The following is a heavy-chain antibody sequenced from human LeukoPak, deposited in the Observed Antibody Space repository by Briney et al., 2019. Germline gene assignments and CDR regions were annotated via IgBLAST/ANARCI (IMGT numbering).Heavy chain of an antibody. Sequence: PGGSLRLSCAASGFTFSSDWMNWVRQAPGKGLEWVANIRQDGSEKNYVDSVKGRFSISRDNAMNSLILQMNSLRDEDTAVYYCARGVWAPFDSWGQGTLVSVSS. CDR1: GFTFSSDW. J-gene: IGHJ4*02. V-gene: IGHV3-7*01. CDR3: ARGVWAPFDS. D-gene: IGHD7-27*01. CDR2: IRQDGSEK.